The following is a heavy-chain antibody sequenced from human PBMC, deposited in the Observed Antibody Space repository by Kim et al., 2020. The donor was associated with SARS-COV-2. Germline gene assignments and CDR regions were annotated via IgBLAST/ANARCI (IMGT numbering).Heavy chain of an antibody. D-gene: IGHD2-2*01. CDR1: GYTFTGYY. J-gene: IGHJ6*02. CDR3: ARDKVAGDIVVVPAAAYYYYGMDV. CDR2: INPNSGGT. Sequence: ASVKVSCKASGYTFTGYYMHWVRQAPGQGLEWMGWINPNSGGTNYAQKFQGRVTMTRDTSISTAYMELSRLRSDDTAVYYCARDKVAGDIVVVPAAAYYYYGMDVWGQGTTVTVSS. V-gene: IGHV1-2*02.